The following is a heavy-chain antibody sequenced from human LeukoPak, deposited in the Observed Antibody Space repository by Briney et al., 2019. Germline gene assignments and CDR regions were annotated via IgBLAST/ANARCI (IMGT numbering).Heavy chain of an antibody. Sequence: RGSLRLSCAASGFTFSSYAMTWVRQAPGKGLEWVSTISGSAGSTYYADSVKGRFTISGDNSKNTLYLQMNSLRAEDTAVYYCAKGVRYSDDGGQGWLFTVSS. CDR3: AKGVRYSDD. CDR2: ISGSAGST. V-gene: IGHV3-23*01. J-gene: IGHJ4*02. D-gene: IGHD4-17*01. CDR1: GFTFSSYA.